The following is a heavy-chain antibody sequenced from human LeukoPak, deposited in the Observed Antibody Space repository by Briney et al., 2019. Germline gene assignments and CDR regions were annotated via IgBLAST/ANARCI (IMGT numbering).Heavy chain of an antibody. D-gene: IGHD3-10*01. CDR3: VRDFASGSYYNLFDD. J-gene: IGHJ4*02. CDR2: ISYDATNE. Sequence: GGSLRLSCAASGFTFNFFSMYWVRQSPGKGLEWVAVISYDATNEYYADSVKGRFTISRDDSKSTLYLQMNSLRAEDTAVYYCVRDFASGSYYNLFDDWGQGTLVTVSS. V-gene: IGHV3-30*04. CDR1: GFTFNFFS.